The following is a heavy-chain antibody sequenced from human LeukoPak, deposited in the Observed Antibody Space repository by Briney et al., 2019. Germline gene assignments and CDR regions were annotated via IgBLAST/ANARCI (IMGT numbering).Heavy chain of an antibody. J-gene: IGHJ5*02. CDR2: IYYSGST. Sequence: PSATLSLTCTVSGGSISSYYWSWIRQPPGKGLEWIGYIYYSGSTNYNPSLKSRVTISVDTSKNQFSLKLSSVTAADTAVYYCARVRLVRGVARWFDPWGQGTLVTVSS. D-gene: IGHD3-10*01. V-gene: IGHV4-59*01. CDR3: ARVRLVRGVARWFDP. CDR1: GGSISSYY.